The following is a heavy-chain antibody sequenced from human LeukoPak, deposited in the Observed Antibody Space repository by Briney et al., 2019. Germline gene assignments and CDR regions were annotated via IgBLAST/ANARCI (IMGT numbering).Heavy chain of an antibody. CDR3: ARVYGDYALDSWFDP. J-gene: IGHJ5*02. CDR2: IYYSGST. Sequence: SETLSLTCTVSGGSISSSSYYWGWIRQPPGKGLEWIGSIYYSGSTYYNPSLKSRVTISVDTSKNQFSLKLSSVTAADTAVYYCARVYGDYALDSWFDPWGQGTLVTVSS. D-gene: IGHD4-17*01. V-gene: IGHV4-39*01. CDR1: GGSISSSSYY.